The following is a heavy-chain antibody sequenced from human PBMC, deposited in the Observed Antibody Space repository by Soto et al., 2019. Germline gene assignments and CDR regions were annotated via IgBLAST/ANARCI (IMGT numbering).Heavy chain of an antibody. V-gene: IGHV4-34*01. D-gene: IGHD3-16*02. CDR2: INHSGST. Sequence: QVQLQQWGAGLLKPSETLSLTCAVYGGSFSGYYWSWIRQPPGKGLEWIGEINHSGSTNYNPSLKRRVTISVDTSKNQFSLKLSSVTAADTAVYYCARGGKGELSHFDYWGQGTLVTVSS. CDR1: GGSFSGYY. CDR3: ARGGKGELSHFDY. J-gene: IGHJ4*02.